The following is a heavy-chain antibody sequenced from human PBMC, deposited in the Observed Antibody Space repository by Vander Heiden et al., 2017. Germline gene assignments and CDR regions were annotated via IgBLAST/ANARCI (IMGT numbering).Heavy chain of an antibody. CDR1: GFPFSSYG. D-gene: IGHD4-17*01. J-gene: IGHJ4*02. Sequence: QVQLVESGGGVVKPGGSLRPPCAAAGFPFSSYGMHWVRQAPGKGLEWVAVISYDGSNKYYADAVKGRFTISRDNSKNTLYLQMNSLRAEDTAVYYCAKESDYGTAFDYWGQGTLVTVSS. V-gene: IGHV3-30*18. CDR2: ISYDGSNK. CDR3: AKESDYGTAFDY.